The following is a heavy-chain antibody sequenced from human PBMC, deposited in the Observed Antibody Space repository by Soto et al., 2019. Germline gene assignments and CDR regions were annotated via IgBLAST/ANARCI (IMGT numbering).Heavy chain of an antibody. CDR1: GYLFTSYD. J-gene: IGHJ4*02. V-gene: IGHV1-18*01. CDR3: PRDTRGSDYSSSHYFDY. Sequence: SVEVSCKVSGYLFTSYDYRWVRQAPGQGQEWMGWISGYNGKTTYAQNFLGRVTMTIDRPTSTVYMELRSLRSDDTALYFCPRDTRGSDYSSSHYFDYWGQGSLLTVSS. D-gene: IGHD4-4*01. CDR2: ISGYNGKT.